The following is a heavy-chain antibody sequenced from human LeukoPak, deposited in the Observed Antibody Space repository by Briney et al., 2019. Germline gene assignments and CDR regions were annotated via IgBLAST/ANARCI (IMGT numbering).Heavy chain of an antibody. Sequence: SVKVSCKASGYTFTSYDINWVRQATGQGLEWMGWMNPNSGNTGYAQKLQGRVTMTTDTSTSTAYMELRSLRSDDTAMYYCARDPRAQGFYYHTSGYLYYFDYWGQGTLVTVSS. CDR2: MNPNSGNT. D-gene: IGHD3-22*01. J-gene: IGHJ4*02. V-gene: IGHV1-8*01. CDR1: GYTFTSYD. CDR3: ARDPRAQGFYYHTSGYLYYFDY.